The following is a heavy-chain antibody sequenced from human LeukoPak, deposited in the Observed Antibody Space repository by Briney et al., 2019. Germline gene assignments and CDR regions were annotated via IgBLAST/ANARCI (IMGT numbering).Heavy chain of an antibody. V-gene: IGHV3-30*02. CDR1: GFTFSSYW. J-gene: IGHJ4*02. CDR3: AKGGATVTRYVDQ. Sequence: PGGSLRLSCAASGFTFSSYWMSWVRQAPGKGLEWVAFIRYDGSNKYYADSVKGRFTISRDNSKNTLYLQMNSLRTEDTAVYYCAKGGATVTRYVDQWGQGTLVTVSS. D-gene: IGHD4-17*01. CDR2: IRYDGSNK.